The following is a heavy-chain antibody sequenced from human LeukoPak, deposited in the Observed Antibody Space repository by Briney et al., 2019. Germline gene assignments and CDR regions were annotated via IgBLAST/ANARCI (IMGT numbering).Heavy chain of an antibody. Sequence: DSVKVSCKASGYTFTSYAMHWVRQAPGQRLEWMGWINAGNGNTKYSQKFQGRVTITRDTSASTAYMELSSLRSDDTAVYYCARDSSSSWYWDYFDYWGQGTLVTVSS. D-gene: IGHD6-13*01. CDR1: GYTFTSYA. J-gene: IGHJ4*02. CDR2: INAGNGNT. CDR3: ARDSSSSWYWDYFDY. V-gene: IGHV1-3*01.